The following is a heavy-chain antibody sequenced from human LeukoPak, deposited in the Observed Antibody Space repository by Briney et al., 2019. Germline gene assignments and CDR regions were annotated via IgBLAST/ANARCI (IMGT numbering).Heavy chain of an antibody. CDR1: GYTFTSYV. V-gene: IGHV1-3*01. J-gene: IGHJ4*02. CDR3: ARTPVDFNTVTPTDVRY. CDR2: INAGNGNT. D-gene: IGHD4-17*01. Sequence: ASVKVSCKASGYTFTSYVMHWVRQAPGRRLEWMGWINAGNGNTKYSQKFQGRVTITRDTSASTAYMELSSLRSEDTAVYYCARTPVDFNTVTPTDVRYWGQGTLVTVSS.